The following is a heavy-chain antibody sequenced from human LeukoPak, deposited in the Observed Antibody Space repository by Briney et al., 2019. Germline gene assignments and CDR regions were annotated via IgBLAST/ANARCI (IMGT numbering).Heavy chain of an antibody. D-gene: IGHD1-26*01. CDR3: ACSVTYGLFEF. CDR2: LFDNGTT. Sequence: ASETLSLTCTVSGVSISSSNYFWGGIRQPPGKGLEWIGTLFDNGTTYCGHSLKSRVSISADPSKNQFSLDLRSLTAAGTAAYFCACSVTYGLFEFWGQGALVTVSS. V-gene: IGHV4-39*01. J-gene: IGHJ4*02. CDR1: GVSISSSNYF.